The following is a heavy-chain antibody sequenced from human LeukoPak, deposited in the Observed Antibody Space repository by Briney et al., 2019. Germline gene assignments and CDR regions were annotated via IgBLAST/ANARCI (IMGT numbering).Heavy chain of an antibody. D-gene: IGHD6-19*01. CDR1: SGSFSGYY. CDR2: INHSGST. J-gene: IGHJ4*02. V-gene: IGHV4-34*01. Sequence: PSETLSLTCAVYSGSFSGYYWSWIRQPPGEGLEWIGEINHSGSTNYNPSLKSRVTISVDTSKNQFSLKLSSVTAADTAVYYCASLGGRSSSGWSHWGQGTLVTVSS. CDR3: ASLGGRSSSGWSH.